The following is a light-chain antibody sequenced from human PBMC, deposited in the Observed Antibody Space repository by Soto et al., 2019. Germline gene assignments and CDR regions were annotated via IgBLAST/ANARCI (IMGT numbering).Light chain of an antibody. CDR2: AAS. J-gene: IGKJ1*01. CDR1: QSISSY. V-gene: IGKV1-39*01. CDR3: QQSYSSFTWT. Sequence: DIQMTQSPSSLSASVGDRVTITCRASQSISSYLNWYLHKPGKAPKLLIYAASSLQSGVPSRFSGSGSGTDSTLTISSLQPEDFATYYCQQSYSSFTWTFGQGTKVDIK.